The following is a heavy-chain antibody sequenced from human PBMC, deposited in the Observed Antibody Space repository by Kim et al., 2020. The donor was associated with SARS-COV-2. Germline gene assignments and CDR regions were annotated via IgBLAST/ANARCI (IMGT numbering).Heavy chain of an antibody. CDR3: ANPRDDFWVYYGMDV. J-gene: IGHJ6*02. D-gene: IGHD3-16*01. V-gene: IGHV3-23*01. CDR1: GFTFSSYA. Sequence: GGSLRLSCAASGFTFSSYAMSWVRQAPGKGLEWVSAISGSGGSTYYADSMKGRFTISRDNSKNTLYLQMNSLRAEDTAVYYCANPRDDFWVYYGMDVWGQGTTVTVSS. CDR2: ISGSGGST.